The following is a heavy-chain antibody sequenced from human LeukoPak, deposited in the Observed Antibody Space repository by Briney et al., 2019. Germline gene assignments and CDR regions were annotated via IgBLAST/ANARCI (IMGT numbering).Heavy chain of an antibody. CDR2: ISGSGDSR. J-gene: IGHJ6*02. V-gene: IGHV3-23*01. CDR3: AKGVTTVRIYYHGMDV. D-gene: IGHD4-17*01. CDR1: GFTFSSCA. Sequence: GGSLTLSCAASGFTFSSCAMSWVRQAPGKGLEWVSLISGSGDSRYYADSVKGRFTISRDNAKNTLWLQMNSLRAEDTAVYYCAKGVTTVRIYYHGMDVWGQGTTVTVSS.